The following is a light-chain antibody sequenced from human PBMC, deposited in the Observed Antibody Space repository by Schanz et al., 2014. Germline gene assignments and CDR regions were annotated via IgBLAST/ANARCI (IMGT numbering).Light chain of an antibody. V-gene: IGKV4-1*01. J-gene: IGKJ2*01. CDR2: WAS. Sequence: DIVMTQSPDSLAVSLGERATINCKSSQSILYSSNNKNYLAWYQHKAGQPPKLLIYWASTRESGVPDRFSGSGSGTDFTLTISSLQAEDVAVYYCQQYYGTPYTFGQGTKLEIK. CDR1: QSILYSSNNKNY. CDR3: QQYYGTPYT.